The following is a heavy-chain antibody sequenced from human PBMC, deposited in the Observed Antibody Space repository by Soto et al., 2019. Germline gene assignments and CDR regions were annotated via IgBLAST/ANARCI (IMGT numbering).Heavy chain of an antibody. CDR2: IYPGDSDT. Sequence: GESLKISCMGSVYKVSTWHNFTSYWIGWVRQMPEKGLEWMGIIYPGDSDTRYSPSFQGQVTISADKSISTAYLQWSSLEASDTAMYYCASNTRKGHDAFDIWGQGTMVTVSS. D-gene: IGHD1-26*01. CDR1: VYKVSTWHNFTSYW. V-gene: IGHV5-51*01. CDR3: ASNTRKGHDAFDI. J-gene: IGHJ3*02.